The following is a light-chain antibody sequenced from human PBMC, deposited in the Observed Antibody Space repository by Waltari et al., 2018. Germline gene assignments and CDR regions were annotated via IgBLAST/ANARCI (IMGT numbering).Light chain of an antibody. Sequence: QSALPQPASVSGSPGQSLTISCTGTSSDVGSYHLVSWYQQHPGKAPKLTIYEGSKRPSGVSNRFSGSKSGNTASLTISGLQAEDEADYYCCSYAGSSTWVFGGGTKLTVL. CDR1: SSDVGSYHL. V-gene: IGLV2-23*01. J-gene: IGLJ3*02. CDR2: EGS. CDR3: CSYAGSSTWV.